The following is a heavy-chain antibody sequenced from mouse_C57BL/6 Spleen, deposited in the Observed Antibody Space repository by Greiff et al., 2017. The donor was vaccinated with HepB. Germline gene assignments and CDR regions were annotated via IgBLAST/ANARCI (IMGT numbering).Heavy chain of an antibody. CDR1: GFTFSNYW. Sequence: EVKVEESGGGLVQPGGSMKLSCVASGFTFSNYWMNWVRQSPEKGLEWVAQIRLKSDNYATHYAESVKGRFTISRDDSKSSVYLQMNNLRAEDTGIYYCTGGRWLLPYAMDYWGQGTSVTVSS. D-gene: IGHD2-3*01. J-gene: IGHJ4*01. V-gene: IGHV6-3*01. CDR3: TGGRWLLPYAMDY. CDR2: IRLKSDNYAT.